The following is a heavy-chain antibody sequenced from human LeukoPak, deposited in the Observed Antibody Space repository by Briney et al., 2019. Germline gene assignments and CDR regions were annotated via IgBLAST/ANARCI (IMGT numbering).Heavy chain of an antibody. CDR1: GFTFSNYA. D-gene: IGHD4-17*01. CDR3: GRDPNGDYVGAFDF. V-gene: IGHV3-23*01. J-gene: IGHJ3*01. CDR2: IRGSDAST. Sequence: GGSLRLSCEASGFTFSNYAMTWVRQAPGKGLGWVSSIRGSDASTFYADSVKGRFTMSRDNSKSTLYLQMNSLRVGDTAVYYCGRDPNGDYVGAFDFGGQGTLVTVSS.